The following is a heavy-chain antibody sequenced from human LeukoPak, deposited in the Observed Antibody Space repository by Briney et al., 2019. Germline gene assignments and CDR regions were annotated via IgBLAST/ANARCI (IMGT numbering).Heavy chain of an antibody. CDR1: GFTFTSSA. J-gene: IGHJ4*02. V-gene: IGHV1-58*02. Sequence: SVKVSCKASGFTFTSSAMQWVRQARGQRLEWIGWIVVGSGNTNYAHKFQERVTITMDMSTSTAYMELSSLRSEDTAVYYCAAVYCSGGSCYSEVLDYWGQGTLVTVSS. CDR3: AAVYCSGGSCYSEVLDY. CDR2: IVVGSGNT. D-gene: IGHD2-15*01.